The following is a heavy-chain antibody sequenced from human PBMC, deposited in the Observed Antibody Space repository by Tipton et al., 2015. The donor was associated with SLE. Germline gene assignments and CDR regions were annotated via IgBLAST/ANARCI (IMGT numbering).Heavy chain of an antibody. CDR1: GGSISTGGYY. Sequence: TLSLTCNVSGGSISTGGYYWSWIRQHPGKALEWIGYIYHSGSTYYNSSLRSRVVISIDTSENQFSLKLRSVTAADTAVYYCARGEDDYHSKGGWMDPWGQGSLVTVSS. V-gene: IGHV4-31*03. CDR2: IYHSGST. J-gene: IGHJ5*02. D-gene: IGHD4-11*01. CDR3: ARGEDDYHSKGGWMDP.